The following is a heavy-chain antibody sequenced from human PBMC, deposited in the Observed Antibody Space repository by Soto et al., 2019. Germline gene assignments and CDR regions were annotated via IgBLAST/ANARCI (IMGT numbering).Heavy chain of an antibody. Sequence: QVQLVESGGGVVQPGRSLSLSCAASGFTFSSYAMHWVRQAPGKGLEWVAVISYDGSNKYYADSVKGRFTISRDNSKNTLYLQMNSLRAEDTAVYYCARALYSSRGEGYWGQGTLVTVSS. CDR3: ARALYSSRGEGY. CDR1: GFTFSSYA. J-gene: IGHJ4*02. V-gene: IGHV3-30-3*01. D-gene: IGHD6-13*01. CDR2: ISYDGSNK.